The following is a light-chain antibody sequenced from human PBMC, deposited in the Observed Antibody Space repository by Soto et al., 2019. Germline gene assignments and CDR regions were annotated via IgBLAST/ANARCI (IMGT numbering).Light chain of an antibody. CDR1: QSVSSN. V-gene: IGKV3-15*01. Sequence: EIVMTQSPATLSVSPGERATLSCRASQSVSSNLAWYQQKPGQAPRVLIYGASTRATGIPARISGSGSGTEFTLTISNLQSEDFAVYYCQHYNNWPRTFGQGTKVEIK. CDR2: GAS. CDR3: QHYNNWPRT. J-gene: IGKJ1*01.